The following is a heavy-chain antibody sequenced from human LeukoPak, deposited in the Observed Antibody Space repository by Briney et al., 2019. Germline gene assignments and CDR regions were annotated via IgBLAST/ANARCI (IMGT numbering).Heavy chain of an antibody. V-gene: IGHV1-69*13. Sequence: ASVKVSCKASGGTFSSYAISWVRQAPGQGLEWMGGIIPIFGTANYAQKFQGRVTITADESTSTAYMELSSLRSEDTAVYYCARDDSSGRPYYCYYYGMDVWGQGTTVTVSS. CDR3: ARDDSSGRPYYCYYYGMDV. CDR2: IIPIFGTA. D-gene: IGHD3-22*01. CDR1: GGTFSSYA. J-gene: IGHJ6*02.